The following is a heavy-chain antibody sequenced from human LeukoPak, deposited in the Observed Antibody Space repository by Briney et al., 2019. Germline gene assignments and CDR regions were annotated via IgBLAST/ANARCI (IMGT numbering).Heavy chain of an antibody. CDR3: TRDYYDSSGYRWDY. CDR1: GFTFGDYA. V-gene: IGHV3-49*04. Sequence: GGSLRLSCTGVGFTFGDYAVSWVRQAPGKGLEWVGFIRIKAYGETTEYAASVKSRFTISRDDSKSIAYLQMSSLKTEDTAVYYCTRDYYDSSGYRWDYWGQGTLVTVSS. D-gene: IGHD3-22*01. J-gene: IGHJ4*02. CDR2: IRIKAYGETT.